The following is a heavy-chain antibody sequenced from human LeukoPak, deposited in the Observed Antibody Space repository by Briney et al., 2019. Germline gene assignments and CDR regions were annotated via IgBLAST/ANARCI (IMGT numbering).Heavy chain of an antibody. V-gene: IGHV4-59*01. J-gene: IGHJ4*02. D-gene: IGHD3-22*01. CDR3: ARLRDSSGYPRPFDY. CDR2: IYYGGRT. CDR1: GGSISNDY. Sequence: SETLSLTCTVSGGSISNDYWSWIRQSPGKGLEWIGYIYYGGRTNYNSSLKSRVTISGDTSKNQFSLKLNSVTAADTAVYYCARLRDSSGYPRPFDYWAREPWSPSPQ.